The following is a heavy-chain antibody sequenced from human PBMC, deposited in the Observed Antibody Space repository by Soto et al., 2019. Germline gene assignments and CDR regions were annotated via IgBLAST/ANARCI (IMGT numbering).Heavy chain of an antibody. V-gene: IGHV4-59*01. Sequence: SSETLSLTCTVSGGSISSYYWSWIRQPPGKGLEWIGYIYYSGSTNYNPSLKSRVTISVDTSKNQFSLKLSSVTAADTAVYYCARSGYYGGRAFDYWGQGTLVTSPQ. CDR3: ARSGYYGGRAFDY. CDR2: IYYSGST. CDR1: GGSISSYY. D-gene: IGHD3-22*01. J-gene: IGHJ4*02.